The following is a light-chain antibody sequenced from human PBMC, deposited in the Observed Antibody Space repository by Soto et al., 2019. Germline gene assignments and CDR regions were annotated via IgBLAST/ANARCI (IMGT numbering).Light chain of an antibody. CDR2: EVS. Sequence: QSVLTQPASVSGSPGRSITISCTGTSSDVGAYNYVSWYQQQSGKAPKLLIHEVSSRPAGVSDRLSGSKSGNTASLTISGLQAEDEADYYCSAFATSRAYVFGIGTKVTVL. J-gene: IGLJ1*01. V-gene: IGLV2-14*01. CDR1: SSDVGAYNY. CDR3: SAFATSRAYV.